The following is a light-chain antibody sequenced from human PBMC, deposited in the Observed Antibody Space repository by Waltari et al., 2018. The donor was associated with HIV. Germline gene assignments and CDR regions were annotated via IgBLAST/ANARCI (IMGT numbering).Light chain of an antibody. J-gene: IGLJ1*01. CDR3: CPYAGSSFYV. V-gene: IGLV2-11*01. CDR1: SSDVGTYTY. CDR2: DVS. Sequence: QSALTQPRSVSGSPGQSVTISCTGTSSDVGTYTYVSWYQQHPGKAPKLILYDVSKAPSGGPDRCSGSKSGNTASLTISGLRGEDEVDYDCCPYAGSSFYVFGTGTQVTVL.